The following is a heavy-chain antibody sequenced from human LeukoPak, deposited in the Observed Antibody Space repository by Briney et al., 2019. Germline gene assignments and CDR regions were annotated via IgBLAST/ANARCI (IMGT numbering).Heavy chain of an antibody. D-gene: IGHD1-26*01. CDR1: GFTFSNYW. V-gene: IGHV3-74*01. J-gene: IGHJ4*02. CDR3: ARNYNGMSY. Sequence: GGSLRLSCAASGFTFSNYWMHWVRQAPGKGLVWVSYINNDGRSTTYADSVKGRFTISRDNAKNTLYLQMNSLRDDDTAMYYCARNYNGMSYWGQGTLVTVSS. CDR2: INNDGRST.